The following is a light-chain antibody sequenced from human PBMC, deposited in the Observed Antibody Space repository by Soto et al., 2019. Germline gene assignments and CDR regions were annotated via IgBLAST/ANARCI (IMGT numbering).Light chain of an antibody. V-gene: IGLV2-14*01. J-gene: IGLJ3*02. CDR1: SRDLGGYNY. CDR3: SSYTSSSTWV. Sequence: QSVLTQPASGSGSPGQSITFSCTGTSRDLGGYNYVYWYQQHPVKAPKVMIYDVSNRPSGVSNRFSGSKSGNTASLTISGLEAADEADYYCSSYTSSSTWVFGGGTKLTVL. CDR2: DVS.